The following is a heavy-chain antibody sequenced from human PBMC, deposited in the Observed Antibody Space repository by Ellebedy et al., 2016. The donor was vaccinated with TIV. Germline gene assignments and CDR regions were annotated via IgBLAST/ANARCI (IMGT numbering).Heavy chain of an antibody. J-gene: IGHJ4*02. V-gene: IGHV4-59*12. D-gene: IGHD1-26*01. Sequence: MPSETLSLTCTVSGGSISSYYWSWIRQPPGKGLEWIGYIYYSGSTNYNPSLKSRVTISLDTSNNQLSLKLSSVTAADTAVYYCAREGDIVGATNYFDYWGQGTLVTVSS. CDR3: AREGDIVGATNYFDY. CDR2: IYYSGST. CDR1: GGSISSYY.